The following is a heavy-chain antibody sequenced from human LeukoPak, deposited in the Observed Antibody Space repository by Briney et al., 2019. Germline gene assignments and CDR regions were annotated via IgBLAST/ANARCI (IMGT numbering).Heavy chain of an antibody. CDR1: RFTFSSSW. CDR2: INLDGSTK. V-gene: IGHV3-7*01. J-gene: IGHJ3*02. CDR3: ARDSAYNAFDI. Sequence: GGSLRLSCTASRFTFSSSWMTWVRQAPGKGLEWVANINLDGSTKNFVDSVKGRFTISRDNAKNSLYLQMDSLRAEDTAVYYCARDSAYNAFDIWGQGTVVSVSS. D-gene: IGHD2-21*01.